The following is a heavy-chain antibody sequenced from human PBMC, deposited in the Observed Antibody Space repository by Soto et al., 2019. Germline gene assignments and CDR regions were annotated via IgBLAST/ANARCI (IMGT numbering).Heavy chain of an antibody. CDR1: GGTFSSYT. CDR2: IIPILGIA. V-gene: IGHV1-69*08. CDR3: ARDRPSIAASVIWPDDY. J-gene: IGHJ4*02. Sequence: QFQLVQSGAEVKKPGSSVKVSCKASGGTFSSYTISWVRQAPGQGLEWMGRIIPILGIANYAQKFQGRVTITADKSTSTAYMELSSLRSEDTAVYYCARDRPSIAASVIWPDDYWGQGNLVTVSS. D-gene: IGHD6-6*01.